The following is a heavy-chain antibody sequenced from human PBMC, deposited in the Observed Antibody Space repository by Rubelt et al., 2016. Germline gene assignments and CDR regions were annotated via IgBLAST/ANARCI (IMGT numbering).Heavy chain of an antibody. CDR1: GYSSTTYG. V-gene: IGHV1-18*01. Sequence: QLQLVQSGAEVKKPGASVKVSCKLSGYSSTTYGITWVRQAPGQGLEWMGEISAYNGNTNYPQKYQDRVTVTIDISTSTSYMELRSLRPDETAVYYCAKVGWYLRSVGSDPWGQGTQVTVSS. D-gene: IGHD2-15*01. J-gene: IGHJ5*02. CDR2: ISAYNGNT. CDR3: AKVGWYLRSVGSDP.